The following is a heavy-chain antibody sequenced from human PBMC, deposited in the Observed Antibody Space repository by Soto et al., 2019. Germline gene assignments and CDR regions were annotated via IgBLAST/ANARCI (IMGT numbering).Heavy chain of an antibody. Sequence: QVQLVQSGAEVKKPGASVKVSCKASGYTFTSYGISWVRQAPGQGLEWMGWISAYNGNTNYAQKLQGRVTMTTDTSTSTAYMELRRLRSDDTAVYYCARPGTMIVGGYYYGMDVWGQGTTVTVSS. V-gene: IGHV1-18*01. CDR1: GYTFTSYG. CDR3: ARPGTMIVGGYYYGMDV. D-gene: IGHD3-22*01. J-gene: IGHJ6*02. CDR2: ISAYNGNT.